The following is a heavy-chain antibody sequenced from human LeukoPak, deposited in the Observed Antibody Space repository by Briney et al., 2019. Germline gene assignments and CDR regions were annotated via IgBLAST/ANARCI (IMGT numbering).Heavy chain of an antibody. CDR2: INSNSGGT. V-gene: IGHV1-2*02. J-gene: IGHJ4*02. CDR1: GYTFTDYY. Sequence: ASVKVSCKASGYTFTDYYIHWVRQAPGQGLEWMGWINSNSGGTNYAQKFQGRVTMTRDTSISTAYMELSRLRSDDTAVYYCARDRPNCSSTSCYEPLFDYWGQGTLVTVSS. CDR3: ARDRPNCSSTSCYEPLFDY. D-gene: IGHD2-2*01.